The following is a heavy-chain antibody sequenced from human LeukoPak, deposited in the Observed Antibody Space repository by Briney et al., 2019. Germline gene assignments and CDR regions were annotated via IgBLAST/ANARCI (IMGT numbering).Heavy chain of an antibody. V-gene: IGHV1-2*02. CDR3: ARGGEMATINAPEGGY. Sequence: ASVKVSCKASGYTFTGYYMHWVRQAPGQGLEWMGWINPNSGGTNYAQKFQGRVTMTRDTSISTAYMELSRLRSDDTAVYYCARGGEMATINAPEGGYRGQGTLVTVSS. CDR2: INPNSGGT. J-gene: IGHJ4*02. CDR1: GYTFTGYY. D-gene: IGHD5-24*01.